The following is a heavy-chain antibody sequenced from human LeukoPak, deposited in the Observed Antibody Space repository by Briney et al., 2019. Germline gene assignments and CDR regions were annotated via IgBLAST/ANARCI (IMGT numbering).Heavy chain of an antibody. J-gene: IGHJ5*02. CDR2: IFYSGST. V-gene: IGHV4-39*07. CDR3: AREKLSDYGDPKEVDP. Sequence: SETLSLTCTVSGDSITTTNYYWGWIRQPPGKGLEWIGNIFYSGSTYYSPSLKSRVTISLDTSRNQFSLKLNSVTAADTAVYYCAREKLSDYGDPKEVDPWGQGTLVTVSS. D-gene: IGHD4-17*01. CDR1: GDSITTTNYY.